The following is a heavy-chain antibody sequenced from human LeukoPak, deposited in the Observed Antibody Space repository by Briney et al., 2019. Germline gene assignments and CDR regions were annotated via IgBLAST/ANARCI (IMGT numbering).Heavy chain of an antibody. D-gene: IGHD2-21*01. V-gene: IGHV4-34*01. Sequence: GSLRLSCAASGFTFSSYAMSWVRQPPGKGLEWIGEINHSGSTNYNPSLKSRVTISVDTSKNQFSLKLSSVTAADTAVYYCARGVAPTDYYYMDVWGKGTTVTVSS. CDR3: ARGVAPTDYYYMDV. J-gene: IGHJ6*03. CDR1: GFTFSSYA. CDR2: INHSGST.